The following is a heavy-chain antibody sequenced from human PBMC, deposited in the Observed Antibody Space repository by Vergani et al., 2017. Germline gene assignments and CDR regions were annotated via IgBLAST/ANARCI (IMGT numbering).Heavy chain of an antibody. J-gene: IGHJ5*02. V-gene: IGHV3-73*02. CDR3: TRLAWGNP. CDR1: GFTFSGSA. Sequence: EVQLVESGGGLVQPGGSLKLSCAASGFTFSGSAMHWVRQASGRGLAWVGRIRSKANSYATASAASVKGRFTISRDDSKNTAYLQMNSLKTEDTAVYYCTRLAWGNPWGQGTLVTVSS. D-gene: IGHD3-16*01. CDR2: IRSKANSYAT.